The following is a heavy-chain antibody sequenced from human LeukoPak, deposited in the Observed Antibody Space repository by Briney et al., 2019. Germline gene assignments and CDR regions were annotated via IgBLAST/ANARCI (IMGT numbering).Heavy chain of an antibody. J-gene: IGHJ4*02. V-gene: IGHV3-21*04. CDR3: AKLFGSIDY. D-gene: IGHD3-10*01. CDR2: ISSSSSYI. CDR1: GFTFSSYS. Sequence: GGSLRLSCAASGFTFSSYSMNWVRQAPGKGLEWVSSISSSSSYIYYADSVKGRFTISRDNSKNTLYLQMNSLRAEDTAVYYCAKLFGSIDYWGQGTLVTVSS.